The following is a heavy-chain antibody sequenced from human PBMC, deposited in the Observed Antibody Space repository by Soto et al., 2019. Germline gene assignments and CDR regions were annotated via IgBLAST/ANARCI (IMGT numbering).Heavy chain of an antibody. CDR1: GYTIIEYY. J-gene: IGHJ5*02. D-gene: IGHD3-10*01. CDR3: TRKGGGPFPFDP. Sequence: ASVKGSCKASGYTIIEYYIHWVRQTPGQGLEWMGWVSPRSGGTNYAQKFLGRVTITRDTSISTAYMELTGLTSDDTAVYYCTRKGGGPFPFDPWGQGTRVTVSS. CDR2: VSPRSGGT. V-gene: IGHV1-2*02.